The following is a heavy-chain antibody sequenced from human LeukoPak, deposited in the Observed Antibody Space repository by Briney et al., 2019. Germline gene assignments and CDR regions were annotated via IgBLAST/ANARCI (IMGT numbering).Heavy chain of an antibody. V-gene: IGHV3-30*02. D-gene: IGHD1-14*01. J-gene: IGHJ4*02. CDR1: GFTFSDYG. CDR2: IHYDGSIS. Sequence: GGSLRLSCAASGFTFSDYGMHWVRQAPGKGLAWVAFIHYDGSISYYANSVKGRFTISRDNSKNTLYMQMNSLRAEDTAVYYCATRTLITEPCMFDQWGQGTLVTVSS. CDR3: ATRTLITEPCMFDQ.